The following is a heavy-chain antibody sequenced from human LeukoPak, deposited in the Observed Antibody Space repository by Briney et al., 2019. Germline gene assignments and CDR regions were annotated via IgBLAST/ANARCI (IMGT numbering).Heavy chain of an antibody. CDR3: AKDNVAAAGRYFDY. J-gene: IGHJ4*02. V-gene: IGHV3-30*18. Sequence: PRGSLILSCAASGFTFSSNWMHWVRQAPGKGLEWVALISYDGSNKYFADSVKGRFTISRDNSKNTLYLQMHSLRAEDTAVYYCAKDNVAAAGRYFDYWGQGTLVTVSS. D-gene: IGHD6-13*01. CDR1: GFTFSSNW. CDR2: ISYDGSNK.